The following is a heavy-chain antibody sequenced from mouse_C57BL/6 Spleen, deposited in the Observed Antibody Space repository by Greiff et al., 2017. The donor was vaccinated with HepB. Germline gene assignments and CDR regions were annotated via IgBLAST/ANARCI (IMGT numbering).Heavy chain of an antibody. CDR1: GFTFSDYG. Sequence: EVQRVESGGGLVKPGGSLKLSCAASGFTFSDYGMHWVRQAPEKGLEWVAYISSGSSTIYYADTVKGRFTISRDNAKNTLFLQMTSLRSEDTAMYYCARPGGDGNDYYWYFDVWGTGTTVTVSS. J-gene: IGHJ1*03. CDR2: ISSGSSTI. D-gene: IGHD2-4*01. V-gene: IGHV5-17*01. CDR3: ARPGGDGNDYYWYFDV.